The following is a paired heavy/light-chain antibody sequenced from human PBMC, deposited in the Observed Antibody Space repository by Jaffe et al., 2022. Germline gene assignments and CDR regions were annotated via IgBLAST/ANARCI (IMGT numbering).Light chain of an antibody. J-gene: IGKJ2*01. CDR2: ATS. CDR3: QQLNSYPYT. CDR1: QGVSSY. Sequence: DIQLTQSPSFLSASVGDRVSITCRASQGVSSYLAWYHQKPGKAPKLLIYATSTLQSGVPSRFSGSRSGTEFTLTISSLQPEDFATYYCQQLNSYPYTFGQGTKLEIK. V-gene: IGKV1-9*01.
Heavy chain of an antibody. CDR3: ALSGRGSGWSVRYFDL. V-gene: IGHV4-38-2*01. CDR2: IYHSGST. Sequence: QVQLQESGPGLVKPSETLSLTCAVSGYSISSGYYWGWIRQSPGKGLEWIGSIYHSGSTYYNPSLRSRVTISVDTSKNQFSLNVTSVTAADTAVYYCALSGRGSGWSVRYFDLWGRGTLVTVSS. CDR1: GYSISSGYY. D-gene: IGHD6-19*01. J-gene: IGHJ2*01.